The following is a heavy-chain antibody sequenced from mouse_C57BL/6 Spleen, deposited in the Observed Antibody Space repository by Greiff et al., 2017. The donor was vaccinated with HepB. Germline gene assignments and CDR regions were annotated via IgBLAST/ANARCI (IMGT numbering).Heavy chain of an antibody. CDR3: ARQGDYYRSSPYYFDY. D-gene: IGHD1-1*01. J-gene: IGHJ2*01. CDR2: ISNGGGST. CDR1: GFTFSDYY. Sequence: DVMLVESGGGLVQPGGSLKLSCAASGFTFSDYYMHWVRQTPEKRLEWVAYISNGGGSTYYPDTVKGRFIISRDNAKNTLYLQMSRLKSEDTAMYYCARQGDYYRSSPYYFDYWGQGTTLTVSS. V-gene: IGHV5-12*01.